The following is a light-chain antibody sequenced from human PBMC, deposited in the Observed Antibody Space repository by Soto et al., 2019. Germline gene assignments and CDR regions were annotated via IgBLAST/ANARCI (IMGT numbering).Light chain of an antibody. J-gene: IGKJ5*01. CDR2: AAS. Sequence: DIQMTQSPSSLSASVGDRVTITCRASESINRHLNWYQQQPGRAPKLLIYAASSLQNGVPSRFRGGGSGTDFTLIISNLQPEAFATYYCQQSYTALSITFGQGTRLEIK. CDR3: QQSYTALSIT. CDR1: ESINRH. V-gene: IGKV1-39*01.